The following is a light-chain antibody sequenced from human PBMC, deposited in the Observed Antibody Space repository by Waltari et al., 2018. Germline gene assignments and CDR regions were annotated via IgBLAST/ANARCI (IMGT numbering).Light chain of an antibody. CDR2: KVS. CDR1: QSLLHRDGSTY. J-gene: IGKJ2*03. CDR3: GQGSHWYS. V-gene: IGKV2-30*02. Sequence: DVVMTQSPLSLSITPGQPASISCRSSQSLLHRDGSTYLSWYQQKPGQPPRLLIYKVSIRDSGVPDRFSGSGAGTEFTLKISRVEAEDVGVYYCGQGSHWYSFGQGTKVEIK.